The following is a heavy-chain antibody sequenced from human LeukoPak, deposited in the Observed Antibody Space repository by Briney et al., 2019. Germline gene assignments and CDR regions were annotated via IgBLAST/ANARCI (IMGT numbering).Heavy chain of an antibody. V-gene: IGHV4-39*02. Sequence: SETLSLTCTVSGGSITSTSYSWGWIRRPPGKGLEWIGSIFHSGSTYYSPSLKSRVTISVDTSENHFSLKMSSVTAADTAVYYCAGRAIFGVDRSFDYWGQGTLVTVSS. J-gene: IGHJ4*02. CDR1: GGSITSTSYS. D-gene: IGHD3-3*01. CDR3: AGRAIFGVDRSFDY. CDR2: IFHSGST.